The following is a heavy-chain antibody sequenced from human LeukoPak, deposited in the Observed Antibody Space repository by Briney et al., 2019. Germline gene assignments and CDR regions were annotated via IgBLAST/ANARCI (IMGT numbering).Heavy chain of an antibody. Sequence: PSETLSLTCTVSGGSISSYYWSWIRQPPGRGLEWIGYIYYSGSTYYNPSLESRVTISVDTSKNQFSLKLNSVTAADTAVYYCARQGYKSGWYPTFDFWGPGTQVIVSS. CDR3: ARQGYKSGWYPTFDF. CDR2: IYYSGST. J-gene: IGHJ4*02. V-gene: IGHV4-59*01. CDR1: GGSISSYY. D-gene: IGHD6-19*01.